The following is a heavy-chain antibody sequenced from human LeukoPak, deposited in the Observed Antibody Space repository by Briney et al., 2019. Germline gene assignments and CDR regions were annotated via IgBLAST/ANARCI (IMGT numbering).Heavy chain of an antibody. CDR1: GFTFSNAW. D-gene: IGHD3-10*01. J-gene: IGHJ4*02. CDR3: TTGWFGEYLFDY. Sequence: GGSLRLSCAASGFTFSNAWVSWVRQAPGKGLEWVGRIKSKTDGGTTDYAAPVKGRFTISRDDSKNTLYLQMNSLKTEDTAVYYCTTGWFGEYLFDYWGQGTLVTVSS. CDR2: IKSKTDGGTT. V-gene: IGHV3-15*01.